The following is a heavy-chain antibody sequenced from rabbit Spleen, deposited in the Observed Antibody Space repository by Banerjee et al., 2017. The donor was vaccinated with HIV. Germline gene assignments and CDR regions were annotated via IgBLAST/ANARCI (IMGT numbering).Heavy chain of an antibody. CDR2: IDSGSSGFT. J-gene: IGHJ6*01. CDR1: GVSFSFNSY. D-gene: IGHD8-1*01. V-gene: IGHV1S40*01. Sequence: QSLEESGGDLVKPGASLTLPCTASGVSFSFNSYMCWVRQAPGKGLEWIACIDSGSSGFTYFASWAKGRFTISKTSSTTVTLQMTSLTAADTATYFCARDSGSSFSSYGMDLWGPGPLVTVS. CDR3: ARDSGSSFSSYGMDL.